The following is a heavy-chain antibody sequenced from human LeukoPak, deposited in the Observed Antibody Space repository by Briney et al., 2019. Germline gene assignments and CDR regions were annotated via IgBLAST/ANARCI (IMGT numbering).Heavy chain of an antibody. D-gene: IGHD6-19*01. J-gene: IGHJ4*02. CDR1: GGSISSSNW. CDR3: ASIAVALYYFDY. CDR2: ISHSGST. Sequence: PSGTLSLTCAVSGGSISSSNWWSGVRQPPGKGVEWIGEISHSGSTNYNPSLKSRVTISVDKSKNQFSLKLRSVTAADTAVYYCASIAVALYYFDYWGQGTLVTVSS. V-gene: IGHV4-4*02.